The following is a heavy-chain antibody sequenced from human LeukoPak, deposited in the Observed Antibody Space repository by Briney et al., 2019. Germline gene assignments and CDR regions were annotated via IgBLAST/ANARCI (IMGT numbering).Heavy chain of an antibody. Sequence: SEAPSLTLTFSGGSISWYYLSLVRPPPRKGPEGIGVVYYTGSTNYSPSLKSRVTISVDTSKNQFSLKLRSVTAADTAVYYCARISSSNWYNERGAFDVWGQGTMVTVSS. V-gene: IGHV4-59*01. CDR1: GGSISWYY. CDR2: VYYTGST. CDR3: ARISSSNWYNERGAFDV. D-gene: IGHD6-13*01. J-gene: IGHJ3*01.